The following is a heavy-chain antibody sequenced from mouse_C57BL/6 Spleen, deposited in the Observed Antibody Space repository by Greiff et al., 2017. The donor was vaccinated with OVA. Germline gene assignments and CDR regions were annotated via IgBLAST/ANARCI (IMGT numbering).Heavy chain of an antibody. CDR2: IDPSDSET. CDR3: ARGRVITTVVATDYFDY. J-gene: IGHJ2*01. Sequence: QVHVKQPGAELVRPGSSVKLSCKASGYTFTSYWMHWVKQRPIQGLEWIGNIDPSDSETHYNQKFKDKATLTVDKSSSTAYMQLSSLTSEDSAVYYCARGRVITTVVATDYFDYWGQGTTLTVSS. D-gene: IGHD1-1*01. CDR1: GYTFTSYW. V-gene: IGHV1-52*01.